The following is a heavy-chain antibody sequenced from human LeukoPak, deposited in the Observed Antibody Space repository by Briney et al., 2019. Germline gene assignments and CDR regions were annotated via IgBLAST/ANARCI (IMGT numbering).Heavy chain of an antibody. CDR2: IWYDGSNK. CDR3: ARDAGNYLQLWQGSIFDY. D-gene: IGHD5-18*01. CDR1: GFTFSSYG. J-gene: IGHJ4*02. Sequence: GGSLRLSCAASGFTFSSYGMHWVRQAPGKGLEWVAVIWYDGSNKYYADSVKGRFTISRDNSKNTLYLQMNSLRAEDTAVYYCARDAGNYLQLWQGSIFDYWGQGTLVTVSS. V-gene: IGHV3-33*01.